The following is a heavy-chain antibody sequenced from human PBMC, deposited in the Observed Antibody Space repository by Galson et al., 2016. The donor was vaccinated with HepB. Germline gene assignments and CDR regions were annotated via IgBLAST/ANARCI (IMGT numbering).Heavy chain of an antibody. Sequence: SVKVSCKASGYTFTGQFIHWVRQAPGQGLEWMGWMNPNSGGTKYAQKFQGWVTMTRDASINTAYMELNGLTSDDTAVYYCARGFQAPYYFYGLDVWGQGTTVIV. V-gene: IGHV1-2*04. CDR1: GYTFTGQF. CDR2: MNPNSGGT. J-gene: IGHJ6*02. CDR3: ARGFQAPYYFYGLDV.